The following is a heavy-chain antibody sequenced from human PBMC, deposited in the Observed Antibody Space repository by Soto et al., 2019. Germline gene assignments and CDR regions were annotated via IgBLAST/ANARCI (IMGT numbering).Heavy chain of an antibody. Sequence: ASVKVSCKASGYTSTRYTMNWVRQAPGQRLEWMGWINPDNGDTKSSQKFQDRVIITRDTSASTAYMDLSSLRSEDTAVYYCARGIATGQLDPWGQGSLVTVSS. D-gene: IGHD2-15*01. CDR3: ARGIATGQLDP. V-gene: IGHV1-3*01. CDR1: GYTSTRYT. CDR2: INPDNGDT. J-gene: IGHJ5*02.